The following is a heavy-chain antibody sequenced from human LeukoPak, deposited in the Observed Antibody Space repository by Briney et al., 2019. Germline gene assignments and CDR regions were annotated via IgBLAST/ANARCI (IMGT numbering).Heavy chain of an antibody. CDR1: GFTLSDYY. Sequence: GGSLRLSCAASGFTLSDYYMSWSRQAPGKGLEWVSYISGRSSYTNYADSVNGRFTISRDNAKNSLNLQMNSLRAEDTAVYYCARLAYCGGDGFYWVDYWGQGTLVTVSS. CDR2: ISGRSSYT. CDR3: ARLAYCGGDGFYWVDY. D-gene: IGHD2-21*02. V-gene: IGHV3-11*03. J-gene: IGHJ4*02.